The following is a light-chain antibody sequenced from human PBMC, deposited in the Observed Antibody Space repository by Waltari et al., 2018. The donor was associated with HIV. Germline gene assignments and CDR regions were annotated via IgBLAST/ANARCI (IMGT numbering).Light chain of an antibody. V-gene: IGLV1-44*01. J-gene: IGLJ1*01. CDR2: SNS. Sequence: QSVLTQPPSASGAPGQRVTISCSGSRSNIGSNPVSWYQQLPGTAPKLLISSNSQRPSGVPDRFSGSKSGNTASLTISGLQAEDEADYYCYSYAGSRTGYVFGTGTKVTVL. CDR3: YSYAGSRTGYV. CDR1: RSNIGSNP.